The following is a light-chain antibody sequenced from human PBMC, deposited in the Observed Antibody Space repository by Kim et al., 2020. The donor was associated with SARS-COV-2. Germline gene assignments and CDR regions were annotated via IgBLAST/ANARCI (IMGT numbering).Light chain of an antibody. Sequence: VSQGERATPSCRASQSANSNLAWYQQKPGQAPRLLIYDASTRATDIPARFSGSGSGTDFTLTISCLQSEDFAVYYCQQYDKWPLTFGGGTKVDIK. J-gene: IGKJ4*01. CDR1: QSANSN. CDR2: DAS. V-gene: IGKV3-15*01. CDR3: QQYDKWPLT.